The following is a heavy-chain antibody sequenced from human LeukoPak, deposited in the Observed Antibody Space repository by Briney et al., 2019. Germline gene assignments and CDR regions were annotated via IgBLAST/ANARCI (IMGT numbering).Heavy chain of an antibody. CDR1: GGTFSSYA. V-gene: IGHV1-69*13. CDR2: IIPIFGTA. J-gene: IGHJ6*03. CDR3: ARNIVVVPAAPGAGYYYMDV. Sequence: ASVKVSCKASGGTFSSYAISWVRQAPGQGLEWMGGIIPIFGTANYAQKFQGRVTITADESTSTAYMELSSLRSEDTAVYYCARNIVVVPAAPGAGYYYMDVWGKGTTVTVSS. D-gene: IGHD2-2*01.